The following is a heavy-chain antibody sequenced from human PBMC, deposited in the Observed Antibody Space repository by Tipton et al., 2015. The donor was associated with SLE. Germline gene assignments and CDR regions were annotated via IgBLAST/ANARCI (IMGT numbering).Heavy chain of an antibody. CDR3: AKDLTMIVGDAFDI. CDR2: IWYDGSHK. J-gene: IGHJ3*02. D-gene: IGHD3-22*01. Sequence: SLRLSCAASGFTFSSYGIHWVRQAPGKGLEWVAVIWYDGSHKYYADSVKGRFTISRDNSKNTLYLQMNSLRAEDTAVYYCAKDLTMIVGDAFDIWGQGTMVTVSS. V-gene: IGHV3-33*06. CDR1: GFTFSSYG.